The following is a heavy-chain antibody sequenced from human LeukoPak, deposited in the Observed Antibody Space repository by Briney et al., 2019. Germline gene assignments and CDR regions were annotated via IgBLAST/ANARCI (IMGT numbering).Heavy chain of an antibody. Sequence: EGSLRLSCAASGFTFSSYGMHWVRQAPGKGLEWVAFIRYDGSNKYYADSVKGRFTISRDNSKNTLYLQMNSLRAEDTAVYYCAKDRFSQQWLVANWFDPWGQGTLVTVSS. J-gene: IGHJ5*02. CDR1: GFTFSSYG. D-gene: IGHD6-19*01. CDR2: IRYDGSNK. CDR3: AKDRFSQQWLVANWFDP. V-gene: IGHV3-30*02.